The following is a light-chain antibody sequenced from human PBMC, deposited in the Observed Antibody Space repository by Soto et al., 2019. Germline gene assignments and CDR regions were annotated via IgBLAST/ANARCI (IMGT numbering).Light chain of an antibody. J-gene: IGKJ5*01. CDR2: DAS. V-gene: IGKV3D-20*02. Sequence: EIVLTQSPGTLSLSPGERATLSCRASESVSSSYLAWYRQKPGQAPRLLIYDASNRATGIPARFSGGGSGTDFTLTISSLEPEDFAVYYCQQRSNWPITFGQGTRLEIK. CDR3: QQRSNWPIT. CDR1: ESVSSSY.